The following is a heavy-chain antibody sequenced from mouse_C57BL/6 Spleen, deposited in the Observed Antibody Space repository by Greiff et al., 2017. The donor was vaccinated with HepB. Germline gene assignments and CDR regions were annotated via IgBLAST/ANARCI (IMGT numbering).Heavy chain of an antibody. J-gene: IGHJ3*01. Sequence: VQLQQSGAELVKPGASVKISCKASGYAFSSYWMNWVKQRPGKGLEWIGQIYPGDGDTNYNGKFKGKATLTADKSSSTAYMQLSSLTSEDSAVYFCAIVYYSNRTWFAYWGQGTLVTVSA. D-gene: IGHD2-5*01. CDR2: IYPGDGDT. CDR3: AIVYYSNRTWFAY. CDR1: GYAFSSYW. V-gene: IGHV1-80*01.